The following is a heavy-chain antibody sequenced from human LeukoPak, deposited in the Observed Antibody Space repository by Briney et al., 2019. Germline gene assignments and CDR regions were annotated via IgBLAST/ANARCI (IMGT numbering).Heavy chain of an antibody. J-gene: IGHJ4*02. CDR3: ARAEDTAMVHPDY. CDR2: ISYDGSNK. Sequence: GGSLRLSCAASGFTFSSYAMHWVRQAPGKGLEWMAVISYDGSNKYYADSVKGRFTISRDNSKNTLYLQMNSLRAEDTAVYYCARAEDTAMVHPDYWGQGTLVTVSS. CDR1: GFTFSSYA. D-gene: IGHD5-18*01. V-gene: IGHV3-30-3*01.